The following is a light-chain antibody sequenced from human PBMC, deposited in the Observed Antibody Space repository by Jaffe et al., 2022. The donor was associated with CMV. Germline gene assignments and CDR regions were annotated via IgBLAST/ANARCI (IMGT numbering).Light chain of an antibody. Sequence: SVLTQPPSVSGAPRQRVTISCSGSSSNIGNYGVNWYQQLPGKAPKLLIFYSNLLPSGVSDRFSGSKSDSSASLAISGLRPEDEADYYCAVWDDDLGGVAFGGGTKLTVL. CDR2: YSN. V-gene: IGLV1-36*01. CDR1: SSNIGNYG. J-gene: IGLJ2*01. CDR3: AVWDDDLGGVA.